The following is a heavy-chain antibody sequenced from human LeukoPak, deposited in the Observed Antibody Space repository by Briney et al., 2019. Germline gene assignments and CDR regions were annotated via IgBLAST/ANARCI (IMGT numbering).Heavy chain of an antibody. D-gene: IGHD3-16*01. Sequence: ASVKVSCKASGYTFTSYGISWVRQAPGQGLEWMGWISAYNGNTNYAQKLQGRVTMTTDTSTSKAYMELRSLRSGAPAVYYCESGRVGEPGALFDYWGQGTLVTVSS. CDR3: ESGRVGEPGALFDY. CDR2: ISAYNGNT. CDR1: GYTFTSYG. V-gene: IGHV1-18*01. J-gene: IGHJ4*02.